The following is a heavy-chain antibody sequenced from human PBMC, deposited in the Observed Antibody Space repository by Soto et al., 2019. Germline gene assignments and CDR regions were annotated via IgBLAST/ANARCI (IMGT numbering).Heavy chain of an antibody. CDR3: ASASEYIVVVVADPGHAGYAFDI. D-gene: IGHD2-15*01. V-gene: IGHV1-18*01. Sequence: LGRRSPKTSGYGLTSYRINWVRQAHRQGVEWMEWTSIYNGNTNYAPKLQGIVTTTTDTSTSTAYMELRSLISDDTAVYYCASASEYIVVVVADPGHAGYAFDISGEGTMVTVSS. CDR1: GYGLTSYR. CDR2: TSIYNGNT. J-gene: IGHJ3*02.